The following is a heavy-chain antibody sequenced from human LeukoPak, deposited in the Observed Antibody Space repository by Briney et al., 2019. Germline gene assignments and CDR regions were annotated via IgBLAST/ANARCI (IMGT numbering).Heavy chain of an antibody. Sequence: GGSLRLSCAASGFTFSSHAMSWVRQALGKGLEWVSVISGSGGSTYYADSVKGRFTISRDKSKNTLYLQMNSLRAEDTAVYYCARKNGLDYWGQGTLVTVSS. V-gene: IGHV3-23*01. CDR3: ARKNGLDY. J-gene: IGHJ4*02. CDR1: GFTFSSHA. CDR2: ISGSGGST.